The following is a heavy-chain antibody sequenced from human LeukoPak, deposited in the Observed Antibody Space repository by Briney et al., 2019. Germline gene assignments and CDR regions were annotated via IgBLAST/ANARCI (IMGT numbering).Heavy chain of an antibody. D-gene: IGHD3-3*01. Sequence: ASETLSLTCTVSGGSISSSSYYWGWIRQPPGTGLEWIGSIYYSGSTYYNPSLKSRVTISVDTSKNQFSLKLSSVTAADTAVYYCARQETRIITIFGVVDYWGQGTLVTVSS. CDR1: GGSISSSSYY. CDR2: IYYSGST. V-gene: IGHV4-39*01. J-gene: IGHJ4*02. CDR3: ARQETRIITIFGVVDY.